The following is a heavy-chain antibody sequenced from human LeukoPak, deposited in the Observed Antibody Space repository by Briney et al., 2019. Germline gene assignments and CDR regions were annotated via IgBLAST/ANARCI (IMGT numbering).Heavy chain of an antibody. CDR3: ARGSRGQLVTPYYFDY. Sequence: SETLSLTCTVSGYSITNNYYWDWIRQPPGKGLEWIASIYHSGRTYYNPALKSRVTISVDTSKNQFSLKLSSVTAADTAVYYCARGSRGQLVTPYYFDYWGQGTLVTVSS. CDR2: IYHSGRT. D-gene: IGHD6-6*01. V-gene: IGHV4-38-2*02. J-gene: IGHJ4*02. CDR1: GYSITNNYY.